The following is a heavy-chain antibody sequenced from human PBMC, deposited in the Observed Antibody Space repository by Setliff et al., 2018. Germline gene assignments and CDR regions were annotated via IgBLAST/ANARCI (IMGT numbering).Heavy chain of an antibody. CDR3: GRGFSRFEGGGNWFDP. CDR2: IYDSGSS. J-gene: IGHJ5*02. CDR1: GFTFSNSE. D-gene: IGHD3-10*01. Sequence: GSLRLSCAASGFTFSNSEMNWLRQAPGKGLERIGNIYDSGSSSYNASLKSRLIITRDTSKNQISLQLTSVTAADTAVYYCGRGFSRFEGGGNWFDPWGQGSLVTVSS. V-gene: IGHV4-59*08.